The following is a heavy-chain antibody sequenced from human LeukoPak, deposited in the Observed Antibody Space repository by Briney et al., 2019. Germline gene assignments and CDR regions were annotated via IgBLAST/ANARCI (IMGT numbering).Heavy chain of an antibody. Sequence: SVKVSCKASGGTFSSYPFTWVRQAPGQGLEWMGEITPIFGAANYAQTFQGRVTITADESTSTVFMELSSLRSDDTAFYYCARNSRVASTSGLSYWGQGTLVTVSS. CDR2: ITPIFGAA. V-gene: IGHV1-69*13. J-gene: IGHJ4*02. CDR1: GGTFSSYP. CDR3: ARNSRVASTSGLSY. D-gene: IGHD4-23*01.